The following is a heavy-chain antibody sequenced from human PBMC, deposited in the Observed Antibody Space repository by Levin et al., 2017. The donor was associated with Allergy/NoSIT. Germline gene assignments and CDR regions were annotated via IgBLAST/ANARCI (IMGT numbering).Heavy chain of an antibody. J-gene: IGHJ4*02. CDR2: IYSGGST. V-gene: IGHV3-53*01. Sequence: GGSLRLSCAASGFTVSSNYMSWVRQAPGKGLEWVSVIYSGGSTYYADSVKGRFTISRDNSKNTLYLQMNSLRAEDTAVYYCARDSSSWFGDHVFDYWGQGTLVTVSS. CDR1: GFTVSSNY. D-gene: IGHD6-13*01. CDR3: ARDSSSWFGDHVFDY.